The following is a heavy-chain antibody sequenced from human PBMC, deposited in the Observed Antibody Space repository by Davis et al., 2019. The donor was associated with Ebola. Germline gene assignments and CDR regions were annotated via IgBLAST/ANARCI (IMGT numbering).Heavy chain of an antibody. D-gene: IGHD2-8*01. CDR2: ISSSSSYT. CDR1: GFTFSSYA. Sequence: GGSLRLSCAASGFTFSSYAMSWVRQAPGKGLEWVSYISSSSSYTNYADSVKGRFTISRDNAKNSLYLQMNSLRDEDTAVYYCAKGRDCTNGICYSDYWGQGTLVTVSS. CDR3: AKGRDCTNGICYSDY. V-gene: IGHV3-48*02. J-gene: IGHJ4*02.